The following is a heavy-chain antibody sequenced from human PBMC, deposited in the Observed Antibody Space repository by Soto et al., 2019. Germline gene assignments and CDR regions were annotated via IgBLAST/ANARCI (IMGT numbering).Heavy chain of an antibody. CDR1: GGSISSGGYS. V-gene: IGHV4-30-2*02. J-gene: IGHJ5*02. CDR3: ARHPFSNFDWFDP. CDR2: IYHSGNT. D-gene: IGHD3-9*01. Sequence: SETLSLTCAVSGGSISSGGYSWSWIRQPPGKGLEWIGYIYHSGNTNYNPSLESRVTISIDTSKNQFSLKLRSVTAADTAVYYCARHPFSNFDWFDPWGQGTLVTVSS.